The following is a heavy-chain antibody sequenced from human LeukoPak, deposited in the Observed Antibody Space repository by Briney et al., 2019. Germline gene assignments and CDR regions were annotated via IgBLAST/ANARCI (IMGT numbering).Heavy chain of an antibody. CDR3: ASAYYELDAFDI. J-gene: IGHJ3*02. D-gene: IGHD3-16*01. V-gene: IGHV4-4*02. Sequence: SETLSLTCAVSGGSISSSNWWSWVRQPPGKGLEWIGEIYHSGSTNYNPSLKSRVTISVDTSKNQFSLKLSSVTAADTAVYYCASAYYELDAFDIWGQGTMVTVSP. CDR1: GGSISSSNW. CDR2: IYHSGST.